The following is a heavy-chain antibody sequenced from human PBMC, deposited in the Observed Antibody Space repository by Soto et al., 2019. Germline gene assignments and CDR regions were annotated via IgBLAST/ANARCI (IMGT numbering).Heavy chain of an antibody. J-gene: IGHJ6*02. D-gene: IGHD6-6*01. CDR1: GYTFTGYY. V-gene: IGHV1-2*04. Sequence: ASVKVSCKASGYTFTGYYMHWVRQAPGQGLKWMGWINPNSGGTNYAQKFQGWVTMTRDTSISTAYMELSRLRSDDTAVYYCARDTDSSSPHWTDVWGQGTTVTVSS. CDR3: ARDTDSSSPHWTDV. CDR2: INPNSGGT.